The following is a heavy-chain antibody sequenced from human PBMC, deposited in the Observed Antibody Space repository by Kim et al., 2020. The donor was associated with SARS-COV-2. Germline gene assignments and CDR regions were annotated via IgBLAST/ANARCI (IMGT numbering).Heavy chain of an antibody. D-gene: IGHD3-10*01. CDR1: GFTFSSYG. Sequence: GGSLRLSCAASGFTFSSYGMHWVRQAPGKGLEWVAVISYDGSNKYYADSVKGRFTISRDNSKNTLYLQMNSLRAEDTAVYYCAKEELLYGSGSYRAGPRGGGYFDYWGQGTLVTVSS. V-gene: IGHV3-30*18. CDR2: ISYDGSNK. CDR3: AKEELLYGSGSYRAGPRGGGYFDY. J-gene: IGHJ4*02.